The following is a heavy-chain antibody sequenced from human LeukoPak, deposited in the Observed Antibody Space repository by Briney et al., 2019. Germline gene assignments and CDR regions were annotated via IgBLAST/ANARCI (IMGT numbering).Heavy chain of an antibody. J-gene: IGHJ5*02. CDR2: ISAYNGNT. D-gene: IGHD6-13*01. V-gene: IGHV1-18*01. Sequence: ASVKVSCKASGYTFTSNGISWERQGPGQGLEWMGWISAYNGNTNYAQKPQGRVTMTTDTSTSTAYMELRSLRSDDTAVYYCARDDVEGIAAAWGQGTLVTVSS. CDR1: GYTFTSNG. CDR3: ARDDVEGIAAA.